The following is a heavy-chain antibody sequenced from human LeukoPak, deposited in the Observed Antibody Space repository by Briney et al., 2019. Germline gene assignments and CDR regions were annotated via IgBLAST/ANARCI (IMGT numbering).Heavy chain of an antibody. Sequence: SETLSLTCTVSGGSISSGGYYWSWIRQPPGKGLEWIGEINHSGSTNYNPSLKSRVTISVDTSKNQFSLKLSSVTAADTAVYYCARGVVAATSRAHFDYWGQGTLVTVSS. CDR1: GGSISSGGYY. V-gene: IGHV4-39*07. J-gene: IGHJ4*02. CDR3: ARGVVAATSRAHFDY. CDR2: INHSGST. D-gene: IGHD2-15*01.